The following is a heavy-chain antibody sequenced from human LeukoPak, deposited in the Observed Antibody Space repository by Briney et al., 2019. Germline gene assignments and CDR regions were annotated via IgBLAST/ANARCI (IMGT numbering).Heavy chain of an antibody. CDR3: AKPRGTFYYMDV. Sequence: GGSLRLSCAASGFTFSSYGMHWVRQAPGKGLEWVAFIRYDGSNKYYADSVKGRFTISRDNSKNTLYLQMNSLRAEDTAVYYCAKPRGTFYYMDVWGKGTTVTISS. V-gene: IGHV3-30*02. CDR1: GFTFSSYG. D-gene: IGHD2/OR15-2a*01. J-gene: IGHJ6*03. CDR2: IRYDGSNK.